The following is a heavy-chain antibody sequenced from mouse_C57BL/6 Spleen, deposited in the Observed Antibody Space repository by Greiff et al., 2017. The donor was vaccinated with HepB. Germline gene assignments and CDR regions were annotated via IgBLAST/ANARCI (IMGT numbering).Heavy chain of an antibody. J-gene: IGHJ3*01. CDR1: GYTFTSYW. D-gene: IGHD2-4*01. V-gene: IGHV1-5*01. Sequence: EVKLQESGTVLARPGASVKMSCKTSGYTFTSYWMHWVKQRPGQGLEWIGAIYPGNSDTSYNQKFKGKAKLTAVTSASNAYMELSSLTNEDSAVYYCTRHPIYDDYDGGFAYWGQGTLVTVSA. CDR2: IYPGNSDT. CDR3: TRHPIYDDYDGGFAY.